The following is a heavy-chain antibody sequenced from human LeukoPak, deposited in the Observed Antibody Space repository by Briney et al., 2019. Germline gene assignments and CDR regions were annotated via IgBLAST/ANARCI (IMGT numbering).Heavy chain of an antibody. CDR3: VRVSQDDDYSDSPVQGAFDL. V-gene: IGHV4-39*01. CDR1: GGSISSSSYY. CDR2: IYYSGST. Sequence: PSETLSLTCTVSGGSISSSSYYWGWIRQPPGKGLEWIGSIYYSGSTYYNPSLKSRVTISVDTSKNQFSLKLSSVTAADTAVYYCVRVSQDDDYSDSPVQGAFDLWGQGTMVTVS. J-gene: IGHJ3*01. D-gene: IGHD3-22*01.